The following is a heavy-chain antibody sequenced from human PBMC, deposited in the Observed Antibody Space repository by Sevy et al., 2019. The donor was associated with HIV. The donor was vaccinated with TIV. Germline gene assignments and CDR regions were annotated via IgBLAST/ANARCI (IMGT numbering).Heavy chain of an antibody. CDR3: ARDFYEFGDPRGLDY. D-gene: IGHD4-17*01. CDR1: GFILGYYA. CDR2: SSYNGGNR. V-gene: IGHV3-30-3*01. Sequence: GGSLRLSCTASGFILGYYAMHWVRQAPGKGLEWVAVSSYNGGNRYYADSVKGRFTVSRDNSKNTLYLQMNSLRPEDTAMYYCARDFYEFGDPRGLDYWGQGVLVTVSS. J-gene: IGHJ4*02.